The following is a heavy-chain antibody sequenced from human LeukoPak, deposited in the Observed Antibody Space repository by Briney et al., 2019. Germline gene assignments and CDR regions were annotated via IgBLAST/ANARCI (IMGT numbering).Heavy chain of an antibody. CDR1: GGSFSGYY. J-gene: IGHJ4*02. V-gene: IGHV4-34*01. CDR3: ASHPGYSGYDYPGY. D-gene: IGHD5-12*01. Sequence: PSETLSLTCAVYGGSFSGYYWSWIRQPPGKGLEWIGEINHSGSTNYNPSLKSRVTISVDTSKNQFSLKLSSVTAADTAVYYCASHPGYSGYDYPGYWGQGNLVTVSS. CDR2: INHSGST.